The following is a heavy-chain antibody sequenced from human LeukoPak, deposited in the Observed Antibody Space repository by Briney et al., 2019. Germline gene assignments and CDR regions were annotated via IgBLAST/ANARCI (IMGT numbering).Heavy chain of an antibody. D-gene: IGHD3-10*02. CDR1: GFRFGGYA. J-gene: IGHJ4*02. V-gene: IGHV3-49*04. Sequence: GGSLRLSCSGSGFRFGGYALSWVRQAPGKGLEWVGFIRNKALYGTSEYAASVEGRFSISRDDSNNIVYLQMNSLKTEDTAVYFCVRESVRDYYFDFWGQGTLVTVSS. CDR3: VRESVRDYYFDF. CDR2: IRNKALYGTS.